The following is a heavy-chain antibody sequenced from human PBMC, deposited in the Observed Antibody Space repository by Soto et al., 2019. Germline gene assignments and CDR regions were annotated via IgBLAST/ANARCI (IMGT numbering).Heavy chain of an antibody. CDR1: GGSISSYY. Sequence: SETLSLTCTVSGGSISSYYWSWIRQPPGKGLEWIGYIYYSGSTNYNPSLKSRVTISVDTSKNQFSLKLSSVTAADTAVYYCARQGLYDSSGYSNPPLDYWGQGTLVTVSS. J-gene: IGHJ4*02. D-gene: IGHD3-22*01. CDR2: IYYSGST. CDR3: ARQGLYDSSGYSNPPLDY. V-gene: IGHV4-59*08.